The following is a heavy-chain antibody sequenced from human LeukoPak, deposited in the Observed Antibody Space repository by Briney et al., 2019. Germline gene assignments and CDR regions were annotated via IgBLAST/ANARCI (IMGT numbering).Heavy chain of an antibody. Sequence: SETLSLTCTVSGGSVNSGSFYWSWIRQPPGKGLEWIGYIYYSGSTNYNPSLKSRVTISVDTSKNQFSLKLSSVTAADTAVYYCARYSYGRGTFDYWGQGTLVTVSS. CDR3: ARYSYGRGTFDY. D-gene: IGHD5-18*01. V-gene: IGHV4-61*01. CDR1: GGSVNSGSFY. CDR2: IYYSGST. J-gene: IGHJ4*02.